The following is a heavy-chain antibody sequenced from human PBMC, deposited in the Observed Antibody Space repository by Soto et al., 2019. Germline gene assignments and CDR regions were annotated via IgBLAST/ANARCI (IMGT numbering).Heavy chain of an antibody. CDR1: GFTFSSYW. J-gene: IGHJ3*02. V-gene: IGHV3-7*03. CDR3: ARDRDNNVRGSRVRGDDFDI. Sequence: GGSLRLSCAASGFTFSSYWMSWVRQAPGKGLEWVANIKQDGSEKYYVDSVKGRFTISRDNAKNSLYLQMNSLRAEDTAVYYCARDRDNNVRGSRVRGDDFDIWGQGTMVTVSS. CDR2: IKQDGSEK. D-gene: IGHD1-20*01.